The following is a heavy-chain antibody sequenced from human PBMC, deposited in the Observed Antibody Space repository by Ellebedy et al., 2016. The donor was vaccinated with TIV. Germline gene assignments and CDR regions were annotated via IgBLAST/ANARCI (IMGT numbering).Heavy chain of an antibody. J-gene: IGHJ6*02. V-gene: IGHV3-53*01. CDR3: ARDGEMATMFYGMDV. D-gene: IGHD5-24*01. CDR1: GFPVSNNY. CDR2: TYPDGST. Sequence: PGGSLRLSCVASGFPVSNNYMNWVRQAPGKGLEWVSFTYPDGSTHYADSVRGRFTISRDTSKNMLFLHMNNMRGGDTAVYYCARDGEMATMFYGMDVWGQGTTVTVSS.